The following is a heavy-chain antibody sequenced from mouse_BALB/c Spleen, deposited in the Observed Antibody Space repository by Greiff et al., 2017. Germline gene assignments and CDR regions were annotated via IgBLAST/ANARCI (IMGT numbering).Heavy chain of an antibody. CDR2: IRSKSNNYAT. CDR3: VREGRPYYFDY. CDR1: GFTFNTNA. V-gene: IGHV10S3*01. Sequence: DAGGGLVQPKGSLKLSCAASGFTFNTNAMNWVRQAPGKGLEWVARIRSKSNNYATYYADSVKDRFTISRDDSQSMLYLQMNNLKTEDTAMYYCVREGRPYYFDYWGQGTTLTVSS. J-gene: IGHJ2*01.